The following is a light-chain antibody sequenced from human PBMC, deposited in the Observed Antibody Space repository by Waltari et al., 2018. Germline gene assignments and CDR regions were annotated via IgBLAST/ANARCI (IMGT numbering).Light chain of an antibody. CDR3: QQLNSYPPT. Sequence: DTQLTQSPSLLSASVGDRVPITCRASQGISRSLAWYQQKPGKAPKLLIYAASTLQSGVPSRFSGSGSGTEFTLTISSLQPEEFATYYCQQLNSYPPTFGGGTKVEIK. CDR1: QGISRS. V-gene: IGKV1-9*01. CDR2: AAS. J-gene: IGKJ4*01.